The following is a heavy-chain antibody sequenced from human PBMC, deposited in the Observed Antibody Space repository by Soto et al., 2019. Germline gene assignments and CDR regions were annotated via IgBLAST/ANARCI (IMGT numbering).Heavy chain of an antibody. D-gene: IGHD3-3*01. J-gene: IGHJ6*02. CDR2: IYYSGST. CDR3: ARDSYEYYYYGMDV. V-gene: IGHV4-30-4*01. Sequence: SETLSLTCTVSGGSISSCDYYWSWIRQPPGKGLEWIGYIYYSGSTYYNPSLKSRVTISVDTSKNQFSLKLSSVTAADTAVYCCARDSYEYYYYGMDVWGQGTTVTVSS. CDR1: GGSISSCDYY.